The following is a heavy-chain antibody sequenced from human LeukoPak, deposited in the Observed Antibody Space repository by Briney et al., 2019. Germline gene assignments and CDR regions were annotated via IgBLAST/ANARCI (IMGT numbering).Heavy chain of an antibody. CDR1: GYTLTELS. V-gene: IGHV1-18*01. J-gene: IGHJ4*02. Sequence: ASVKVSCKVSGYTLTELSMHWVRQAPGKGLEWMGWISAYNGNTNYAQKLQGRVTMTTDTSTSTAYMELRSLRSDDTAVYYCARRTRYGDYRYFDYWGQGTLVTVSS. CDR2: ISAYNGNT. D-gene: IGHD4-17*01. CDR3: ARRTRYGDYRYFDY.